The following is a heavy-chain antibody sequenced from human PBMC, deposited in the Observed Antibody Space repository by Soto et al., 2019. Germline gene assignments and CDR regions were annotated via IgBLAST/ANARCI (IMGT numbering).Heavy chain of an antibody. D-gene: IGHD6-6*01. CDR2: VYYTGST. J-gene: IGHJ4*02. CDR1: GVSMSVCY. CDR3: ATSLAVPSTQLEH. Sequence: TLSLTXRVSGVSMSVCYWSSILHSPGNALEWICYVYYTGSTNYNTSIQSRVTIPVENSNKQLSMSLRLVTAADKAVYFCATSLAVPSTQLEHWGQGIQVKVYS. V-gene: IGHV4-59*01.